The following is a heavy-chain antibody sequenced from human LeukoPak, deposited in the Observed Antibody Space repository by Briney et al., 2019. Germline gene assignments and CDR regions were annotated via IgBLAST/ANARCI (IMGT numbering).Heavy chain of an antibody. D-gene: IGHD3-22*01. CDR2: ICGRGTTK. Sequence: GGSLRLSCAASGFNFNTYEMNWVRQAPGKGLEWVSYICGRGTTKYYADSVKGRFTISRDNAENSLYLQMNDLRAEDTAVYYCAKGFYDNSASGVFDIWGQGTMVTVSS. CDR3: AKGFYDNSASGVFDI. J-gene: IGHJ3*02. CDR1: GFNFNTYE. V-gene: IGHV3-48*03.